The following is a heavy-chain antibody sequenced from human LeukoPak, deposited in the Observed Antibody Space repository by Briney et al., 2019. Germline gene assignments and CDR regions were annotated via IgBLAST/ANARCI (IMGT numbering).Heavy chain of an antibody. V-gene: IGHV4-59*08. CDR3: ATLRGASTAVFDS. Sequence: PSETLSLTCTVSGGSNSYDYWSWIRQSPGKRLEWIGYIHYSGATNYSPSLKSRVTISVDTSRNQFSLKLSSVTAADTALYYCATLRGASTAVFDSWGQGALVTVSS. CDR2: IHYSGAT. CDR1: GGSNSYDY. J-gene: IGHJ4*02. D-gene: IGHD2-21*02.